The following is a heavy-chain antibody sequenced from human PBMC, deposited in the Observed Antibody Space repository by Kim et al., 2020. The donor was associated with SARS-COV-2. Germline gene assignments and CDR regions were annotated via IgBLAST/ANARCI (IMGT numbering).Heavy chain of an antibody. J-gene: IGHJ4*02. D-gene: IGHD1-1*01. CDR3: AREPGYSVGSYFGY. V-gene: IGHV3-7*01. Sequence: GGSLRLSCTASGFSFSDYWMSWVRQAPGKGLEWVANIKQDGTEKHYVDSVLGRFTISRDNAKKTLYLQINSLRAEDTAVYYCAREPGYSVGSYFGYWGQGSLVTVSS. CDR1: GFSFSDYW. CDR2: IKQDGTEK.